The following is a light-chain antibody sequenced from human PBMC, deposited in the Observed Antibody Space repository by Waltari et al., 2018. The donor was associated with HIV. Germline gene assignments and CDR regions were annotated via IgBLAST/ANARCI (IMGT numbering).Light chain of an antibody. J-gene: IGLJ3*02. CDR3: CSYADNYTWV. V-gene: IGLV2-11*01. Sequence: QSALTQPPPMSGSTGQSVPFSCTGPSGDVDVDNYVSWYHQHPGNAPKLMIFDVNKRPSGVPDRFSGSKSGNTASLTISGLQAEDEADYYCCSYADNYTWVFGGGTKLTVL. CDR1: SGDVDVDNY. CDR2: DVN.